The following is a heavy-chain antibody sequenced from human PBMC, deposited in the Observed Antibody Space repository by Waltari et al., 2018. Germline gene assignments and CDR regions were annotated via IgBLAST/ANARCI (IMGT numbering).Heavy chain of an antibody. Sequence: QAQGKGLEWVSYIRSSGSTIYYADSVKGRFTTSRDNAKNSLSLQMNSLRAEDTAVYYCASDAYGSGSYYNPDAFDIWGQGTMVTVSS. V-gene: IGHV3-48*03. CDR2: IRSSGSTI. J-gene: IGHJ3*02. CDR3: ASDAYGSGSYYNPDAFDI. D-gene: IGHD3-10*01.